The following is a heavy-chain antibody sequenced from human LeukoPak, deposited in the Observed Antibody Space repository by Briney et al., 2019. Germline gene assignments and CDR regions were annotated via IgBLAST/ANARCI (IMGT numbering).Heavy chain of an antibody. V-gene: IGHV3-23*01. CDR1: GFTLRSYA. J-gene: IGHJ4*02. CDR3: ARDGRYSSSCFDY. CDR2: ISGSGSNT. D-gene: IGHD6-13*01. Sequence: GGSLRLSCAASGFTLRSYAMSWVRQAPGKGLEWVSAISGSGSNTYYADSVKGRFTISRDNSKNTLYLQMNSLRAEDTAVYYCARDGRYSSSCFDYWGQGTLVTVSS.